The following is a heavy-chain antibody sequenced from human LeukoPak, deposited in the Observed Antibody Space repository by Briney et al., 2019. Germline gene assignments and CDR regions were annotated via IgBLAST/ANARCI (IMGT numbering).Heavy chain of an antibody. J-gene: IGHJ4*02. Sequence: GGSLRLSCAASGFTFSNYWMHWVRQAPGKGLVWVSRLSSDGRDPSYADSVKGRFTISRDNAKNTLYMQMNSLRAEDTAVYFCARGVYEEDVNNWGQGTLVAVSS. CDR2: LSSDGRDP. V-gene: IGHV3-74*01. CDR3: ARGVYEEDVNN. D-gene: IGHD6-13*01. CDR1: GFTFSNYW.